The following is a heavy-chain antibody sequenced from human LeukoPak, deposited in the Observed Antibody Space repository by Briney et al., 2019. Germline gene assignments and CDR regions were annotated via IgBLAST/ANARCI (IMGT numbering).Heavy chain of an antibody. CDR2: ISWDGGST. D-gene: IGHD2-2*01. V-gene: IGHV3-43D*03. CDR1: GFTFDDYA. CDR3: ARGVPAGAFDI. J-gene: IGHJ3*02. Sequence: RGSLRLSCAASGFTFDDYAMHWVRQAPGKGLEWVSLISWDGGSTYYADSVKGRFTISRDNSKNSLYLQMNSLRAEDTALYYCARGVPAGAFDIWGQGTMVTVSS.